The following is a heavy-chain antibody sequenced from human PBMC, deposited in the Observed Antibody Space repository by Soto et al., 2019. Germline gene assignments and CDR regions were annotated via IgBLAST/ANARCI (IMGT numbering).Heavy chain of an antibody. V-gene: IGHV1-69*06. CDR2: IIPTYGTT. CDR3: ARDSEILYSGTYYATPFDH. Sequence: GASVKVSCKSSRGTSNSFAITWLRQARGQGLEWMGGIIPTYGTTNYAQTFQDRLTITADKATNTVYMELKSLRSEDTAVYYCARDSEILYSGTYYATPFDHWGQGTLVTVSS. CDR1: RGTSNSFA. J-gene: IGHJ4*02. D-gene: IGHD1-26*01.